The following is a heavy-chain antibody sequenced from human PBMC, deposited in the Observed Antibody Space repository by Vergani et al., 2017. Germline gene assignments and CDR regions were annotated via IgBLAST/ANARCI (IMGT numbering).Heavy chain of an antibody. CDR1: GYIFTTYW. Sequence: EVQLVQSEAEVRKPGESLKISCKGSGYIFTTYWIAWVRQMPGRGLEWMGIIYPDDSDTRYSPSFQGQVTISVDKSISAAYLQWSSLKASDTAIYYCTSAYTGYDPFDYWGQGTLVTVSS. D-gene: IGHD5-12*01. CDR2: IYPDDSDT. CDR3: TSAYTGYDPFDY. V-gene: IGHV5-51*01. J-gene: IGHJ4*02.